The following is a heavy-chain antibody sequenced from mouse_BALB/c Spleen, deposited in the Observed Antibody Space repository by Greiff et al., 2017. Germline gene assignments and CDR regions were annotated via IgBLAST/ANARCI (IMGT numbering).Heavy chain of an antibody. CDR1: GFSLTSYG. J-gene: IGHJ1*01. CDR2: IWSGGST. V-gene: IGHV2-2*02. CDR3: ARNGHYGSSTWYFDV. Sequence: VQLVESGPGLVQPSQSLSITCTVSGFSLTSYGVHWVRQSPGKGLEWLGVIWSGGSTDYNAAFISRLSTSKDNSKSQVFFKMNSLQANDTAIYYCARNGHYGSSTWYFDVWGAGTTVTVSA. D-gene: IGHD1-1*01.